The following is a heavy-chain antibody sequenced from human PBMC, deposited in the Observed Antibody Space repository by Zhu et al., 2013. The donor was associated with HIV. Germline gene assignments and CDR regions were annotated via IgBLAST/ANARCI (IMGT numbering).Heavy chain of an antibody. J-gene: IGHJ6*02. CDR3: ARGTLRDSLGLPVVPAAIHGDFYYDMDV. CDR1: GYTFTGYY. V-gene: IGHV1-2*02. D-gene: IGHD2-2*02. CDR2: INPNSGGT. Sequence: QVQLVQSGAEVKKPGASVKVSCKASGYTFTGYYMHWVRQAPGQGLEWMGWINPNSGGTNYAQKFQGRVTMTRDTSISTAYMELSRLRSDDTAVYYCARGTLRDSLGLPVVPAAIHGDFYYDMDVVGPRDHGHRSP.